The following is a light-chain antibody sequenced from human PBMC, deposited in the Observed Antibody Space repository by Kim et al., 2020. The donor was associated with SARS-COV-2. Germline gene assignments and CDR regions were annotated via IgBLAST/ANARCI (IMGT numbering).Light chain of an antibody. V-gene: IGLV3-19*01. J-gene: IGLJ2*01. CDR3: NSRDSNDNVV. CDR1: SLRSYY. CDR2: GKN. Sequence: GLGKKVRITCQGDSLRSYYATWYQQKPGQAPILVIYGKNNRPSGIPDRFSGSSSGNTASLTITGTQAGDEADYYCNSRDSNDNVVFGGGTQLTVL.